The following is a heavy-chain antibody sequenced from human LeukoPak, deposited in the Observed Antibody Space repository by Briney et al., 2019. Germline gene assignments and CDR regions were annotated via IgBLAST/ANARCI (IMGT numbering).Heavy chain of an antibody. D-gene: IGHD6-19*01. CDR3: ARGATGWAVGY. V-gene: IGHV4-34*01. CDR2: INHSGNT. J-gene: IGHJ4*02. CDR1: GGSFNGYY. Sequence: SETLSLTCAVYGGSFNGYYWSWIRQPPGKGLEWIGEINHSGNTNYNPSLKSRVTISVDKSKNQFSLKLTSVTAADTAVYFCARGATGWAVGYWGQGTLVTVSS.